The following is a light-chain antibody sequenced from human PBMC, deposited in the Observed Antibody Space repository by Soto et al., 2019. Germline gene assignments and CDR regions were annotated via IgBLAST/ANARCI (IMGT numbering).Light chain of an antibody. Sequence: VLKQPPSGSRAPGRRVSISCTGSSSNIGAGYDVHWYQQLPGTAPKLLIYGNSNRPSGVPDRFSGSKSGTSASLAITGLQAEDEADYYCQSYDSSLSGSNVFGTGTKVTVL. CDR3: QSYDSSLSGSNV. V-gene: IGLV1-40*01. J-gene: IGLJ1*01. CDR1: SSNIGAGYD. CDR2: GNS.